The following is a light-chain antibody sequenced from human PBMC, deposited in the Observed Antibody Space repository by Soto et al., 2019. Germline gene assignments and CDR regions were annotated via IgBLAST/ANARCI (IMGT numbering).Light chain of an antibody. CDR2: GAS. CDR3: QQYGSSPWT. Sequence: ERATLSCRASQSVSSYLAWYQQKPGQAPRPLIYGASSRATGIPDRFSGSGAGTDFTLTISRLEPEDFAVYYCQQYGSSPWTFGQGTKVDIK. CDR1: QSVSSY. J-gene: IGKJ1*01. V-gene: IGKV3-20*01.